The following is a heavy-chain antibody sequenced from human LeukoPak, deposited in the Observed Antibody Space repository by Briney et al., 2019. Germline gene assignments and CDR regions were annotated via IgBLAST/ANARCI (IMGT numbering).Heavy chain of an antibody. CDR1: GFTFSSYA. Sequence: GGSLRLSCAASGFTFSSYAMSWVRQATGKGLECVAAIYSGDSTYYPDSVKGRFSISRDNSKNTLYLQMSSLRAEDTAIYYCVGRPYYYYGMDVWGQGTTVTVSS. J-gene: IGHJ6*02. CDR3: VGRPYYYYGMDV. V-gene: IGHV3-23*05. CDR2: IYSGDST.